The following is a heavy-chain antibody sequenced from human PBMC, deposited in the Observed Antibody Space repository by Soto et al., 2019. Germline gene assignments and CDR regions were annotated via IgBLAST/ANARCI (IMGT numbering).Heavy chain of an antibody. V-gene: IGHV3-23*01. Sequence: PGGSRRLSCAASGFTFRGYAMSWVRQAPGKGLEWVSAISGSGGSAYHADSVKGRFTTSRDNSKNTLYLQMNSLRVEDTAVYFCAKELQLVESWGQGTLVTVSS. D-gene: IGHD6-6*01. CDR1: GFTFRGYA. J-gene: IGHJ5*01. CDR2: ISGSGGSA. CDR3: AKELQLVES.